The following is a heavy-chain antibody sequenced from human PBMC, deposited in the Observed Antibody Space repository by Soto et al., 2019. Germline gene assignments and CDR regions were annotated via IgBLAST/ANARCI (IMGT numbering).Heavy chain of an antibody. CDR1: GYTFTSYD. CDR2: MNPNTGNA. CDR3: ARVGRGTSGYFDY. D-gene: IGHD6-19*01. J-gene: IGHJ4*02. V-gene: IGHV1-8*01. Sequence: QVQLVQSGAEVKKPGASVKVSCKASGYTFTSYDIPWVRQAPGQGLEWMGWMNPNTGNAASAQKFQGRVTMTRNTSISTAYMQLSSLRSEDTAVYFCARVGRGTSGYFDYWGQGTLVTVSS.